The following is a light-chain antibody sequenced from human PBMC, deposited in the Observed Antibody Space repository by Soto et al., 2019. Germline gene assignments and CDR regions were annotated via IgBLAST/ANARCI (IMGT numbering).Light chain of an antibody. CDR3: QHYNNWPQT. V-gene: IGKV3-15*01. CDR1: QSVISN. Sequence: ETVVTQSPAILSVSPGERVTLSCRASQSVISNLAWYQHKLGQAPRLLIYGASTRATGVPARFSGSGSGTEFTLTISSLQSEDFAVYYCQHYNNWPQTFGQGTKLEIK. CDR2: GAS. J-gene: IGKJ2*01.